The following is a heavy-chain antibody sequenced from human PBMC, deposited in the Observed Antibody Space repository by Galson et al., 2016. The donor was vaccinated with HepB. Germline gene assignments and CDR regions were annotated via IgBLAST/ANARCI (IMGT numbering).Heavy chain of an antibody. V-gene: IGHV3-23*01. Sequence: APGKGLEWVSDISGAGGTTHYADSVKGRFTISRDNSRDTLYLQMDRLRAADTAVYYCAKERGWYGGPNYGSWGQGTLVTVSS. D-gene: IGHD2-15*01. J-gene: IGHJ5*02. CDR2: ISGAGGTT. CDR3: AKERGWYGGPNYGS.